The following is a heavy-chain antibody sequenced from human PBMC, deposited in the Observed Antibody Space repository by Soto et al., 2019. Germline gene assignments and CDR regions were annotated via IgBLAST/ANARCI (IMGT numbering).Heavy chain of an antibody. CDR3: ARGLMHLYGMDV. CDR1: GFTFSSYW. V-gene: IGHV3-74*01. J-gene: IGHJ6*02. Sequence: EVRLVESGGGLVQPGGSLRLSCAASGFTFSSYWMHWVRQAPGKGLVWVSRIYTDGSRTNYADSVKGRFTISRDNAKNTLYLQINSLRAEDTAVYYCARGLMHLYGMDVWGQGTTVTVSS. CDR2: IYTDGSRT. D-gene: IGHD3-16*01.